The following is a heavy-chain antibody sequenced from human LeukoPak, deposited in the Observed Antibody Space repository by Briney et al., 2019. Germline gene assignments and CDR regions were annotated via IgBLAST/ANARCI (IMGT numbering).Heavy chain of an antibody. CDR3: ARAHSWTTESYYYMDV. V-gene: IGHV1-8*01. CDR2: MNPNSGNT. D-gene: IGHD3/OR15-3a*01. J-gene: IGHJ6*03. Sequence: GASVKVSCKASGYTFTSYDMNWVRQATGQGLEWLGWMNPNSGNTGYAQNFQGGVTMTMNTSITTAYMELSSLRSEDTAVYYCARAHSWTTESYYYMDVWGKGTTVTVSS. CDR1: GYTFTSYD.